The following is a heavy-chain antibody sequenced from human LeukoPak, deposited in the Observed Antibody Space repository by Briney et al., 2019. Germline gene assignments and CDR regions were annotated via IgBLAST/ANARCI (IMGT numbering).Heavy chain of an antibody. Sequence: SETLSLTCTVSGGSISSGGYYWSWIRQHPGKGLEWIGYIYYSGSTYYNPSLKSRVTISVDTSKNQFSLKLSSVTAADTAVYYCARGSGSYDNWFDPWGQGTLVTVSS. V-gene: IGHV4-31*03. D-gene: IGHD1-26*01. CDR1: GGSISSGGYY. CDR2: IYYSGST. J-gene: IGHJ5*02. CDR3: ARGSGSYDNWFDP.